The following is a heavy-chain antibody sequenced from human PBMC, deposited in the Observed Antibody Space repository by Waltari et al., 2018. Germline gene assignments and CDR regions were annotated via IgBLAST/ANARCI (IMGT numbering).Heavy chain of an antibody. Sequence: QVQLQESDPGLVKPSQTLSLTCTVSGCSISSGAYSLSWLRPPPGKGLEWIGYIYYSGSTYYNPSLKSRVTISVDTSKNQFSLKLSSVTAADTAVYYCAEVATTHNWFDPWGQGTLVTVSS. J-gene: IGHJ5*02. D-gene: IGHD5-12*01. CDR3: AEVATTHNWFDP. CDR2: IYYSGST. V-gene: IGHV4-30-4*08. CDR1: GCSISSGAYS.